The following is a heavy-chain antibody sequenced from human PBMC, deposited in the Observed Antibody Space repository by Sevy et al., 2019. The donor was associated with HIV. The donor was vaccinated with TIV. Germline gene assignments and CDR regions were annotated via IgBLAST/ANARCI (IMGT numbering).Heavy chain of an antibody. J-gene: IGHJ4*02. Sequence: SETLSLTCAVSGDSISSAGYSWSWIRQPPGKGLEWIGYIYHSGSTYYKPSLKSRVTLSLDRSKNQFSLKLSSVTAADTAVYFCARGRDAILTGFASVDYWGQGTLVTVSS. CDR3: ARGRDAILTGFASVDY. CDR1: GDSISSAGYS. V-gene: IGHV4-30-2*01. D-gene: IGHD3-9*01. CDR2: IYHSGST.